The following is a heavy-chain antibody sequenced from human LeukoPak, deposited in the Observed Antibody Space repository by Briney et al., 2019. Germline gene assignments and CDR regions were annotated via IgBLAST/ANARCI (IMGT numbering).Heavy chain of an antibody. CDR3: ARVARNYYGTGSDNFDY. J-gene: IGHJ4*02. Sequence: SQTLSLTCTVSGGSISSGGYYWSWIRQHPGKGLEWIGYIYYSGSTYYNPSLKSRVTISVDTSKNQFSLKLSSVTAADTAVYYCARVARNYYGTGSDNFDYWGQGTLVTVSS. CDR2: IYYSGST. V-gene: IGHV4-31*03. CDR1: GGSISSGGYY. D-gene: IGHD3-10*01.